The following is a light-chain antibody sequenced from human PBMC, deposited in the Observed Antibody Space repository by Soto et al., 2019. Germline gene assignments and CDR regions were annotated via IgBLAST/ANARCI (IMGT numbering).Light chain of an antibody. CDR2: GAS. J-gene: IGKJ1*01. V-gene: IGKV3-15*01. CDR1: QSVSSN. CDR3: QHHTRYSEA. Sequence: QSPATLSLSPGERATLSCRASQSVSSNLAWYQQKPGQAPRLLIYGASTRATGIPARFSGSGSGTEFTLTISSLQPDDFATYYCQHHTRYSEAFGLAIKV.